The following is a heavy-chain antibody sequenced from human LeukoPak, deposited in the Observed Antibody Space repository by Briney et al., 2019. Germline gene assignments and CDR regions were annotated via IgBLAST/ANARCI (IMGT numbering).Heavy chain of an antibody. CDR2: ISSGTSYI. V-gene: IGHV3-21*01. D-gene: IGHD3-10*01. Sequence: GGSLRLSCAASGFIFSVYGMHWVRQAPGKGLEWVSSISSGTSYIYYVDSVKGRFTISRDNAKNSLYLQMNSLRAEDTAVYYCARAGNYYGRHTNWFDPWGQGTLVTVSS. J-gene: IGHJ5*02. CDR1: GFIFSVYG. CDR3: ARAGNYYGRHTNWFDP.